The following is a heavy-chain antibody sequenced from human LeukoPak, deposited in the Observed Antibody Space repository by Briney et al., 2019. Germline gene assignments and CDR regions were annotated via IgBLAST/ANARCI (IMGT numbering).Heavy chain of an antibody. V-gene: IGHV3-21*01. CDR3: ARDGTILTGSLYYYYGMDV. Sequence: KPGGSLRLSCAASGFTFSSYSMNWVRQAPGKGLEWVSSISSSCSYIYYADSVKGRFTISRDNAKNSLYLQMNSLRAEDTAVYYCARDGTILTGSLYYYYGMDVWGQGTTVTVSS. D-gene: IGHD3-9*01. CDR2: ISSSCSYI. J-gene: IGHJ6*02. CDR1: GFTFSSYS.